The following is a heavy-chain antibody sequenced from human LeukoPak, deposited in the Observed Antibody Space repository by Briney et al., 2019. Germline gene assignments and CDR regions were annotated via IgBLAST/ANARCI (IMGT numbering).Heavy chain of an antibody. CDR2: IIPILGTA. CDR1: GGTFSSYA. CDR3: GRGPQQWLRVYYYYGMDV. J-gene: IGHJ6*02. Sequence: ASVKVSCKASGGTFSSYAISWVRQAPGQGLEWMGGIIPILGTANYAQKFQGRVTITADESTSTAYMELSSLRSEDTAVYYCGRGPQQWLRVYYYYGMDVWGQGTAVTVSS. D-gene: IGHD6-19*01. V-gene: IGHV1-69*13.